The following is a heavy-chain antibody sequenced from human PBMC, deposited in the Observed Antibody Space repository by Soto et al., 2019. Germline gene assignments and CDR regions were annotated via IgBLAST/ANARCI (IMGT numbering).Heavy chain of an antibody. CDR3: ARDHGSGSYRFFYYYYGMDV. V-gene: IGHV1-18*01. Sequence: ASVKVSCKASGYTFTSYGISWVRQAPGQGLEWMGWISAYNGNTNYAQKLQGRVTMTTDTSTSTAYMGLRSLRSDDTAVYYCARDHGSGSYRFFYYYYGMDVWGQGTTVTVSS. J-gene: IGHJ6*02. D-gene: IGHD3-10*01. CDR2: ISAYNGNT. CDR1: GYTFTSYG.